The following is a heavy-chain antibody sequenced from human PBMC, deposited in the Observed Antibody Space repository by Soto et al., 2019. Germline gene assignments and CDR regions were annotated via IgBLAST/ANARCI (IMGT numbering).Heavy chain of an antibody. Sequence: SETLSLTCTVSVASISSGGYYWSWIRQHPGEGLEWIGYIYYSGSTSYNPSLKSRVTISVDTSKNQFSLKLSSVTAADTAVYYCARLGAQEIDPWGQGTLVTVSS. D-gene: IGHD3-16*01. CDR1: VASISSGGYY. J-gene: IGHJ5*02. CDR3: ARLGAQEIDP. V-gene: IGHV4-31*03. CDR2: IYYSGST.